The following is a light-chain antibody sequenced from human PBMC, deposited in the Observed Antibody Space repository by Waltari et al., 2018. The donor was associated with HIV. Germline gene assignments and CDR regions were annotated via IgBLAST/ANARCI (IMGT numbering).Light chain of an antibody. CDR2: RNN. J-gene: IGLJ1*01. CDR1: SCHTRCGS. CDR3: AVWDGSLSDYV. Sequence: HSVLLQPPSASGTSGQRVAISWSGSSCHTRCGSVSWYQQLPGMAPKPLIHRNNQRPSGVPDRFSGSKSGTSASLTISGLRSEDEADYYCAVWDGSLSDYVFGSGTQVTVL. V-gene: IGLV1-47*01.